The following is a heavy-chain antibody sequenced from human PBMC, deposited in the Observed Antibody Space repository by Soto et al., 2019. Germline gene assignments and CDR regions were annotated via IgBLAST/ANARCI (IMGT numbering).Heavy chain of an antibody. Sequence: EVQLVESGGGLIQPGGSLRLSCAASGFTVSSNYMTWVRQAPGKGLEWVSVIYSGGTTYYADSVKGRLSISRDNSTNRLDLQMNSLRVDDTALYYCARHNYSDSSGYQRHWDFDIWGRGTLVTVSS. CDR2: IYSGGTT. V-gene: IGHV3-53*01. CDR3: ARHNYSDSSGYQRHWDFDI. CDR1: GFTVSSNY. D-gene: IGHD3-22*01. J-gene: IGHJ2*01.